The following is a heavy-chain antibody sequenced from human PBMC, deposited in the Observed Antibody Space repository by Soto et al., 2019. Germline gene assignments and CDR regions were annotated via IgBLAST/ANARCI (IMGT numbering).Heavy chain of an antibody. V-gene: IGHV1-8*01. CDR3: ARDKVAAQPNYYYGMDV. D-gene: IGHD6-6*01. CDR1: GYTFTSYD. CDR2: MNPNSGNT. Sequence: GASVKLSCKASGYTFTSYDINWVRQATGQGLEWMGWMNPNSGNTGYAQKFQGRVTMTRNTSISTAHMELSSLRSEDTAVYYCARDKVAAQPNYYYGMDVWGQGTTVTVSS. J-gene: IGHJ6*02.